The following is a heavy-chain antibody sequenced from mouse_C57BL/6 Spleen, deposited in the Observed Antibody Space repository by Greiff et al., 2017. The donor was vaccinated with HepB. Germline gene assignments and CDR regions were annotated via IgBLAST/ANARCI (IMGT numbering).Heavy chain of an antibody. CDR3: ARSGIYYYGSSPFAY. V-gene: IGHV1-18*01. J-gene: IGHJ3*01. CDR1: GYTFTDYN. CDR2: INPNNGGT. Sequence: VQLQQSGPELVKPGASVKIPCKASGYTFTDYNMDWVKQSHGKSLEWIGDINPNNGGTIYNQKFKGKATLTVDKSSSTAYMELRSLTSEDTAVYYWARSGIYYYGSSPFAYWGQGTLVTVAA. D-gene: IGHD1-1*01.